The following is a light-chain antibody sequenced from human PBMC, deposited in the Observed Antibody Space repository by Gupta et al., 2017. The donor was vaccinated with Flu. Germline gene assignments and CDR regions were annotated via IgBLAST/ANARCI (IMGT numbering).Light chain of an antibody. CDR3: NSRDSSGNHEV. V-gene: IGLV3-19*01. Sequence: GQTVRSTCQGDSLRSYYASWYQQKPGQAPVRVIDGKNNRPSGIPDRFSGSSSGNKASLTITGAQAEDEADDYCNSRDSSGNHEVFGTGTKLTVL. CDR1: SLRSYY. CDR2: GKN. J-gene: IGLJ1*01.